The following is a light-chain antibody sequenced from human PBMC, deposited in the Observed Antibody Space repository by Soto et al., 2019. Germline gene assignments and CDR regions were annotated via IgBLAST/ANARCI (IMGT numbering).Light chain of an antibody. J-gene: IGKJ1*01. CDR1: QIISSL. CDR2: DAS. CDR3: QQYRT. V-gene: IGKV1-5*01. Sequence: IQMTQSPSSLSASVGDRVTITCRASQIISSLLAWYQQKPGKAPKLLIYDASSLETGVPSRFSGSRSGTEFTLTISSLQPEDFATYYCQQYRTFGQGTKVDIK.